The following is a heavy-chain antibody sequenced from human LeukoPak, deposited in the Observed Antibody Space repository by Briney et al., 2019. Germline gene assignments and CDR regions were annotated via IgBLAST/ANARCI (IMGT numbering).Heavy chain of an antibody. J-gene: IGHJ6*02. CDR2: IIPILGIA. Sequence: ASVKVSCKASGYTFTGYYMHWVRQAPGQGLEWMGRIIPILGIANYAQKFQGRVTITADKSTSTAYMELSSLRSEDTAVYYCARGVMDSSGWYYYGMDVWGQGTTVTVSS. CDR3: ARGVMDSSGWYYYGMDV. V-gene: IGHV1-69*04. CDR1: GYTFTGYY. D-gene: IGHD6-19*01.